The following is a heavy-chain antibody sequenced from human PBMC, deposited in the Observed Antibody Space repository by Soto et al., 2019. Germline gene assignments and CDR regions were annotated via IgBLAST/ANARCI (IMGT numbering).Heavy chain of an antibody. Sequence: EVQLVESGGGLVKPGGSLRLSCAASGFTFSSYSMNWVRQAPGKGLEWVSSISSSSSYIYYEDSVKGRFTISRDNAKNSLYLQMNSLRAEDTAVYYCARETPRYCSSTSCEGWFDPWGQGTLVTVSS. D-gene: IGHD2-2*01. CDR2: ISSSSSYI. CDR3: ARETPRYCSSTSCEGWFDP. CDR1: GFTFSSYS. J-gene: IGHJ5*02. V-gene: IGHV3-21*01.